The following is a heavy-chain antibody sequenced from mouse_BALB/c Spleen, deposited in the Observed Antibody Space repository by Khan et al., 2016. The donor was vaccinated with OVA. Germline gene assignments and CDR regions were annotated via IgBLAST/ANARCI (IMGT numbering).Heavy chain of an antibody. D-gene: IGHD2-1*01. J-gene: IGHJ3*01. CDR3: ATLYGNPFGF. Sequence: EVQLQQSGAELVKPGASVKLSCSASGFNIKDTYIHWMKQRPEQGLEWIGRIDPPNDDSKYGPKFQAKATLTADTSSNTAYLQLSSLTSEDTAVYYCATLYGNPFGFWGQGTLVSVSA. V-gene: IGHV14-3*02. CDR1: GFNIKDTY. CDR2: IDPPNDDS.